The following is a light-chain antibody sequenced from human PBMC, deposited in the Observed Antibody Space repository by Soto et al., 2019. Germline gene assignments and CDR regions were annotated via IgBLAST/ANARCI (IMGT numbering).Light chain of an antibody. CDR2: SAS. Sequence: DIQMTQSPSSLSSSLGDRVTITCRASQDISVYLAWYQQKPGDVPKLLIYSASTLQSGVPSRFSGSGSGTDFTLTISSLQPEDVATYYCQKFNSAPLTFGQGTQLEIK. CDR3: QKFNSAPLT. J-gene: IGKJ5*01. V-gene: IGKV1-27*01. CDR1: QDISVY.